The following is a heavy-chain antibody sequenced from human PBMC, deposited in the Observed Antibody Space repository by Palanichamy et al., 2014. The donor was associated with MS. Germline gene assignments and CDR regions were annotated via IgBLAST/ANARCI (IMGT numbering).Heavy chain of an antibody. J-gene: IGHJ6*03. Sequence: EVQLVETGGGLIQPGGSLRLSCAASGFTVSSNYMSWVRQAPGKGLEWVSVIYRGGSRYYADSVKGRVTISRDNSKDTVYLQMNSLRAEDTAVYYCARGGATSAFNNYYYYMDVWGKGTTVTVSS. CDR3: ARGGATSAFNNYYYYMDV. V-gene: IGHV3-53*02. CDR2: IYRGGSR. CDR1: GFTVSSNY. D-gene: IGHD2-15*01.